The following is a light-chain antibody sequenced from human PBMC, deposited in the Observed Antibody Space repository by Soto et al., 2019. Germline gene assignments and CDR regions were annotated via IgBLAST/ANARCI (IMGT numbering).Light chain of an antibody. V-gene: IGKV3-15*01. CDR2: GVS. CDR1: QSVTSN. CDR3: QQYSQWPLT. Sequence: EIVMTQSPATLSVSPGERATLSCRASQSVTSNLAWYQQKPGQAPRLLMYGVSTRATGSPARFGGSGSATEFTLTISSLQSEDFAVYYCQQYSQWPLTFGGGTKVYIK. J-gene: IGKJ4*01.